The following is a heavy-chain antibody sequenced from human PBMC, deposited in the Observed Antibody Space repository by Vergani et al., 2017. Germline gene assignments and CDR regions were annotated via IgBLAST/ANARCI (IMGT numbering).Heavy chain of an antibody. D-gene: IGHD3-22*01. CDR2: IYYSGST. CDR3: ARTYYYDSSGYYYFDY. J-gene: IGHJ4*02. Sequence: QVQLQESGPGLVTPSHTLSLTCTVSGGSISSGDYYWSWIRQPPGKGLEWIGYIYYSGSTYYNPSLKSRVTISVDTSKNQFSLKLSSVTAADTAVYYCARTYYYDSSGYYYFDYWGQGTLVTVSS. CDR1: GGSISSGDYY. V-gene: IGHV4-30-4*01.